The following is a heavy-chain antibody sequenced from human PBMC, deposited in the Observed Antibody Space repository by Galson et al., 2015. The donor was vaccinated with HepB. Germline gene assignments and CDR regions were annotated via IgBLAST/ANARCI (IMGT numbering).Heavy chain of an antibody. CDR2: ISYDGSNK. CDR3: AEGSIQLWSPLDY. D-gene: IGHD5-18*01. Sequence: SLRLSCAASGFTFSSYAMHWVRQAPGKGLEWVAVISYDGSNKYYADSVKGRFTISRDNSKNTLYLQMNSLRAEDTAVYYCAEGSIQLWSPLDYWGQGTLVTVSS. J-gene: IGHJ4*02. V-gene: IGHV3-30-3*02. CDR1: GFTFSSYA.